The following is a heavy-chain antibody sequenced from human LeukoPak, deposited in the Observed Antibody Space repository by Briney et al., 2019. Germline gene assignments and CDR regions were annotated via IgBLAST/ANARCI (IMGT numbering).Heavy chain of an antibody. CDR3: AREALFSSGYCSSTSCPQFDY. D-gene: IGHD2-2*01. CDR2: ISAYNGNT. Sequence: GASVKVSCEASGYTFTSYGISWVRQAPGQGLEWMGWISAYNGNTNYAQKLQGRVTMTTDTSTSTAYMELRSLRSDDTAVYYCAREALFSSGYCSSTSCPQFDYWGRGTLVTVSS. CDR1: GYTFTSYG. V-gene: IGHV1-18*01. J-gene: IGHJ4*02.